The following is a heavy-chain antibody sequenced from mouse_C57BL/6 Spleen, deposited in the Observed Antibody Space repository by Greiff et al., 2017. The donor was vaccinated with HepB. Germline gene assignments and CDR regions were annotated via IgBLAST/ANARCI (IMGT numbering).Heavy chain of an antibody. J-gene: IGHJ4*01. CDR2: INPSTGGT. CDR3: ARRLRRDYYAMDY. D-gene: IGHD2-4*01. Sequence: EVKLVESGPELVKPGASVKISCKASGYSFTGYYMNWVKQSPEKSLEWIGEINPSTGGTTYNQKFKAKATLTVDKSSSTAYMQLKSLTSEDSAVYYCARRLRRDYYAMDYWGQGTSVTVSS. CDR1: GYSFTGYY. V-gene: IGHV1-42*01.